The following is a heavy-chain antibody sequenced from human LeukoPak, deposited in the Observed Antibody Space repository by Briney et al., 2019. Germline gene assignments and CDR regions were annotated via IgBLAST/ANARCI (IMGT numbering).Heavy chain of an antibody. D-gene: IGHD3-10*01. CDR1: GGSISSYY. V-gene: IGHV4-59*04. CDR2: ISYSGST. J-gene: IGHJ5*02. CDR3: ARHGWNFHSGTYYNFDP. Sequence: SETLSLTCTVSGGSISSYYWSWIRQPPGKGLEWIGSISYSGSTYYNPSLKSRVTISVDTSKNQFSLRLNSVTAADTAMYYCARHGWNFHSGTYYNFDPWGQGTLVTVSS.